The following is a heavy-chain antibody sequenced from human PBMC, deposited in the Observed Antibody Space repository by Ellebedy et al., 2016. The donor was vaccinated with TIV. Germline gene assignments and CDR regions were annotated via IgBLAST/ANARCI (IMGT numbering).Heavy chain of an antibody. J-gene: IGHJ4*02. CDR2: IYHSGST. CDR3: AAYYGGRFDY. Sequence: MPSETLSLTCAVSGGSISSTNWWTWARQPPGKGLEWIGEIYHSGSTNYNPSLESRVAISIDTSENQFSLRLSSVTAADTAVYYCAAYYGGRFDYWGQGTLVTVSS. D-gene: IGHD4-23*01. V-gene: IGHV4-4*02. CDR1: GGSISSTNW.